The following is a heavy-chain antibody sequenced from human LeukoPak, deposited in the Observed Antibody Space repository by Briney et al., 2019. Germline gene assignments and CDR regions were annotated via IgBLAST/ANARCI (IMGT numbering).Heavy chain of an antibody. D-gene: IGHD1-1*01. J-gene: IGHJ4*02. V-gene: IGHV3-23*01. Sequence: GGSLRLSCAASGFTISSSPMSWVRQAPGKGLEWVSLIGDSGDWTHYADSVKGRFTISRDDSKNTLYLQMNSLRAEDTAVYYCARRPNWAAFDYWGQGTLVTVSS. CDR1: GFTISSSP. CDR3: ARRPNWAAFDY. CDR2: IGDSGDWT.